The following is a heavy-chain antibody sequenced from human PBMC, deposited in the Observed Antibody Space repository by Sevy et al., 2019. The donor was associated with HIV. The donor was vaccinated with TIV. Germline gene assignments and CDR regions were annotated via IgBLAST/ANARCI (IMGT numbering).Heavy chain of an antibody. CDR2: IWYDGSNK. J-gene: IGHJ6*03. CDR1: GFTFSSYG. V-gene: IGHV3-33*01. Sequence: GGCLRLSCAASGFTFSSYGMHWVRQAPGKGLEWVAVIWYDGSNKYYADSVKGRFTISRDNSKNTLYLQMNSLRAEDTAVYYCARGAGNYYYYYMDVWGKGTTVTVSS. CDR3: ARGAGNYYYYYMDV.